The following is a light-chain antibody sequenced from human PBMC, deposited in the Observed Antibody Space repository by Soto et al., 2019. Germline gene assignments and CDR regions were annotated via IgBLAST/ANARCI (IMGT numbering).Light chain of an antibody. CDR3: QQYNNWPPLT. CDR2: GAS. CDR1: QSVSSN. Sequence: EIVMTQSPSTLSVSPGDRATLSCRASQSVSSNLAWYQQKPGQAPRLLIYGASTRSTGIPARFSGSGSGTAFSLTISSLQYQDFSVYYCQQYNNWPPLTFGGGTKVEIK. V-gene: IGKV3-15*01. J-gene: IGKJ4*01.